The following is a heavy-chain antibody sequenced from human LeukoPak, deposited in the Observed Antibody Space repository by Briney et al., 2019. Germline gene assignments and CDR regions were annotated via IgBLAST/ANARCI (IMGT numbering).Heavy chain of an antibody. D-gene: IGHD3-10*01. V-gene: IGHV3-48*02. CDR1: GFTFSGYA. Sequence: GGSLRLSCAASGFTFSGYAMNWVHQAPGKGLEWVSHIYSSDTTYADSVKGRFTISRDNAKNSLYLQMNSLRDEDTAVYYCARDLHYAFDIWGQGTVVTASS. J-gene: IGHJ3*02. CDR3: ARDLHYAFDI. CDR2: IYSSDTT.